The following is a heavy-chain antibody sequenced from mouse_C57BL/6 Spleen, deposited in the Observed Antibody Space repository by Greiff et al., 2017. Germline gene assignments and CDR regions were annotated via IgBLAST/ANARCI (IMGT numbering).Heavy chain of an antibody. J-gene: IGHJ1*03. V-gene: IGHV1-39*01. CDR3: ARYYYGSRDWYFDV. CDR2: INPNYGTT. Sequence: VQLKQSGPELVKPGASVKISCKASGYSFTDYNMNWVKQSNGKSIEWIGVINPNYGTTRYNQKFKCKATLTVDQSSITSYMQLNSLPSEDSAVYYCARYYYGSRDWYFDVWGTGTTFTVSS. D-gene: IGHD1-1*01. CDR1: GYSFTDYN.